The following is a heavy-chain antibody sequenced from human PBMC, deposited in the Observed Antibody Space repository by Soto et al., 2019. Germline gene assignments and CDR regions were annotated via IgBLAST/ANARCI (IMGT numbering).Heavy chain of an antibody. Sequence: QVQLQESGPGLVKPSQTLSLTCTVSGGSISSGGYYWSWIRQHPGKGLEWIGYIYYSGSTYYNPSLKSRVTLSVDTAKNQFSLKVSSVTGADTAVYYCAGVGKQWLVEYYFDYWGQGTLVTVSS. CDR1: GGSISSGGYY. CDR3: AGVGKQWLVEYYFDY. V-gene: IGHV4-31*03. J-gene: IGHJ4*02. D-gene: IGHD6-19*01. CDR2: IYYSGST.